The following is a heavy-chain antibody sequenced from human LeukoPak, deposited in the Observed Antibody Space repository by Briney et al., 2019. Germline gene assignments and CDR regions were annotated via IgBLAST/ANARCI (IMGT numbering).Heavy chain of an antibody. D-gene: IGHD6-19*01. CDR2: MNPNSGNT. CDR1: GYTFTSYD. V-gene: IGHV1-8*01. CDR3: ARVQILYSSGWYYYYYGMDV. Sequence: GASVKVSCKASGYTFTSYDINWVRQATGQGLEWMGWMNPNSGNTGYAQKFQGRVTMTRNTSISIAYMELSSLRSEDTAVYYCARVQILYSSGWYYYYYGMDVWGQGTTVTVSS. J-gene: IGHJ6*02.